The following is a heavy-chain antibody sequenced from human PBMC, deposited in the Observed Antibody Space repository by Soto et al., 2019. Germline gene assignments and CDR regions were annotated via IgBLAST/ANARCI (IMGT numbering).Heavy chain of an antibody. V-gene: IGHV3-33*01. D-gene: IGHD1-1*01. CDR3: VRGDNWNDEASDY. J-gene: IGHJ4*02. Sequence: QVQLVESGGGVVQPGRSLRLSCAASGFMFSNHGMHWVRQAPGKWLEWVAVIWSDGNNRYYADSVKGRFTISRDNSKNTLYMQRNSLRAEDTAVYYCVRGDNWNDEASDYWGQGTLVTVSS. CDR1: GFMFSNHG. CDR2: IWSDGNNR.